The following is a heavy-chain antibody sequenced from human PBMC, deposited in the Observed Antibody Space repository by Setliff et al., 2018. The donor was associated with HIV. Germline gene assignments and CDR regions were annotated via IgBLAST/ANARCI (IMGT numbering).Heavy chain of an antibody. V-gene: IGHV5-51*01. CDR2: IYPGDSDT. CDR3: ARQATTVGFNDY. Sequence: LGESLKISCKGSGYRFISYWIGWVRQMPGKGLEWMGIIYPGDSDTRYSPSFQGQVTISADKSISTAYLQWSSLKASDTAMYYCARQATTVGFNDYWGQGTLVTVSS. CDR1: GYRFISYW. D-gene: IGHD4-17*01. J-gene: IGHJ4*02.